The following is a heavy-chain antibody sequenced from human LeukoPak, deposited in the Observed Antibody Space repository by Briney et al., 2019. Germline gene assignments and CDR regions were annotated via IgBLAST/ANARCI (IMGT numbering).Heavy chain of an antibody. CDR2: IYYSGST. J-gene: IGHJ4*02. CDR1: GGSISSSSYS. CDR3: ASSYSSGWYARGYYFDY. V-gene: IGHV4-39*07. D-gene: IGHD6-19*01. Sequence: PSETLSLTCTVSGGSISSSSYSWGWFRQPPGKGLEWIGSIYYSGSTYYNPSLKSRVTISVDTSKNQFSLKLSSVTAADTAVYYCASSYSSGWYARGYYFDYWGQGTLVTVSS.